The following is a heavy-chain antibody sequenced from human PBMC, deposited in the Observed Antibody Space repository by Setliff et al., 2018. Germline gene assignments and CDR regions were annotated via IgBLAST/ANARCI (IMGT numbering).Heavy chain of an antibody. V-gene: IGHV3-15*01. CDR1: GLNFMNAW. CDR3: ITDPGAWQPH. CDR2: IKSKSDGETR. J-gene: IGHJ4*02. Sequence: GGSLRLSCVVSGLNFMNAWMSWVRQAPGKGLEWVARIKSKSDGETREYAAPVRDRFIISRDDSRNTLYLQMYSLTTEDTAVYYCITDPGAWQPHWGQGTLVTVSS. D-gene: IGHD7-27*01.